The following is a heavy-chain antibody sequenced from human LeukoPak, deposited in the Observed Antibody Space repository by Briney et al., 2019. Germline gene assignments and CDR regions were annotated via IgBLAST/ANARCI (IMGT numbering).Heavy chain of an antibody. CDR1: GGSFSGYY. CDR2: INHSGST. CDR3: ARGGVRRGTYYDFWSGYPYYFDY. J-gene: IGHJ4*02. D-gene: IGHD3-3*01. V-gene: IGHV4-34*01. Sequence: MPSETLSLTCAVYGGSFSGYYWSWIRQPPGKGLEWIGEINHSGSTNYNPSLKSRVTISVDTSKNQFSLKLSSVTAADTAVYYCARGGVRRGTYYDFWSGYPYYFDYWGQGTLVTVSS.